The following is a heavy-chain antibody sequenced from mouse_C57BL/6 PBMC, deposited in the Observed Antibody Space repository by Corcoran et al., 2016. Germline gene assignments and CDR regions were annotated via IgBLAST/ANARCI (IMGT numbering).Heavy chain of an antibody. D-gene: IGHD1-1*01. CDR3: ARRGYYGSSYWFAY. V-gene: IGHV9-3*01. J-gene: IGHJ3*01. CDR2: INTYSGVP. Sequence: QIQLVQSGPELKKPGETVKISCKASGYTFTTYGMSRVKQAPGKGLKWMGWINTYSGVPTYADDFKGRFTFSLETSASTAYLQINNLKNEDTATYFCARRGYYGSSYWFAYWGQGTLVTVSA. CDR1: GYTFTTYG.